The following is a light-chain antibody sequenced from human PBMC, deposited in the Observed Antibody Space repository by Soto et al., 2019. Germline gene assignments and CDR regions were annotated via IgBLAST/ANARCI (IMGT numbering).Light chain of an antibody. V-gene: IGLV1-40*01. J-gene: IGLJ3*02. CDR2: GNS. Sequence: QSVLTQPPSVSGAPGQRVTISCTGSSSKIGAGYDVHWYQQLPGTAPKLLIYGNSNRPSGVPDRFSGSKSGTSASLAITGLQAEDEADYYCQSYDSSLSGSVFGGATKLTVL. CDR3: QSYDSSLSGSV. CDR1: SSKIGAGYD.